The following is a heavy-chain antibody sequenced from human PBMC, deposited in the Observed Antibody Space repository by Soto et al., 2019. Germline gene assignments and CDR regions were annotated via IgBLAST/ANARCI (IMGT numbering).Heavy chain of an antibody. Sequence: GGSLRLSCAASGFTFSSYGIHWVRQAPGKGLEWVAVISYDGSNKYYADSVKGRFTISRDNSKNTLYLQMNSLRAEDTAVYYCAKDHTRYSSSWYSYYYYYYGMDVWGQGTTVTVSS. V-gene: IGHV3-30*18. J-gene: IGHJ6*02. CDR1: GFTFSSYG. CDR2: ISYDGSNK. CDR3: AKDHTRYSSSWYSYYYYYYGMDV. D-gene: IGHD6-13*01.